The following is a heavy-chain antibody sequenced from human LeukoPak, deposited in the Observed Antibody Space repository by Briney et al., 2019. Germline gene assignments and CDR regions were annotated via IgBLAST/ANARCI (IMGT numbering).Heavy chain of an antibody. CDR1: GYTFTSYG. J-gene: IGHJ4*02. Sequence: ASVKVSCKASGYTFTSYGISWVRQAPGQGLEWMGMIYPRDGSTSYAQKFQGRVTVTRDTSTSTVHMELSGLRSEDTAVYYCARDQEGVDYWGQGTLVTVSS. V-gene: IGHV1-46*01. CDR2: IYPRDGST. CDR3: ARDQEGVDY.